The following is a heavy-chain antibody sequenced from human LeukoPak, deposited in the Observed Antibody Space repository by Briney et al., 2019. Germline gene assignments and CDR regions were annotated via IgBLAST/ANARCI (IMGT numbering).Heavy chain of an antibody. V-gene: IGHV1-2*02. D-gene: IGHD3-3*01. Sequence: ASVKVSCKASGYTFTGYYMHWVRQAPGQGLEWMGWINPNSGGTNYAQKFQGRVTMTRDTSISTAYMELSRLRSDDTAVYYCARDSDDFWSGPYYMDVWGKGTTVTVSS. CDR1: GYTFTGYY. CDR3: ARDSDDFWSGPYYMDV. CDR2: INPNSGGT. J-gene: IGHJ6*03.